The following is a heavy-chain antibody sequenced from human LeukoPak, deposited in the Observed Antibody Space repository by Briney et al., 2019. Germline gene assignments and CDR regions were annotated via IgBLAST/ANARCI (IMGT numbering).Heavy chain of an antibody. CDR2: INHSGGT. Sequence: SETLSLTCAVYGGSFSGFYWSWIRQPPGKGLEWIGDINHSGGTNYIPSLKSRVTISVDTSKNQFSLKLTSVTAADTAVYYCARSVRYYYDSSGYYYFDYWGQGTLVTVSS. V-gene: IGHV4-34*01. CDR1: GGSFSGFY. J-gene: IGHJ4*02. CDR3: ARSVRYYYDSSGYYYFDY. D-gene: IGHD3-22*01.